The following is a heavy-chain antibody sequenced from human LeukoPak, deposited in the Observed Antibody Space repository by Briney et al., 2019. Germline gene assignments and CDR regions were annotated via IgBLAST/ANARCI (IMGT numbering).Heavy chain of an antibody. D-gene: IGHD3-22*01. CDR3: ATYYYDSSGYFLPFDY. CDR2: ISGSGGST. CDR1: GFTFSSYA. J-gene: IGHJ4*02. Sequence: PGGSLRLSCAASGFTFSSYAMSWVRQALGKGLEWVSAISGSGGSTYYADSVKGRFTISTDNSKNTLYLQMNSLRAEDTAVYYCATYYYDSSGYFLPFDYWGQGTLVTVSS. V-gene: IGHV3-23*01.